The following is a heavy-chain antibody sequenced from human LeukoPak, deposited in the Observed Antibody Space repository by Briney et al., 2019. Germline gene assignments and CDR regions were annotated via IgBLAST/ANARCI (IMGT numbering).Heavy chain of an antibody. CDR2: IKSKTDGGTT. CDR3: TTGSRYFDWLLYEPPEYFQH. D-gene: IGHD3-9*01. V-gene: IGHV3-15*01. CDR1: EFTFSNAW. J-gene: IGHJ1*01. Sequence: PGGSLRLSCAASEFTFSNAWMSWVRQAPGKGLEWVGRIKSKTDGGTTDYAAPVKGRFTISRDDSKNTLYLQMNSLKTEDTAVYYCTTGSRYFDWLLYEPPEYFQHWGQGTLVTVSS.